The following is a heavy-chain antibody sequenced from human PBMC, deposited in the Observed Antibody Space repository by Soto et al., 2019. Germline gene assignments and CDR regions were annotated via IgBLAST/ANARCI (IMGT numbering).Heavy chain of an antibody. CDR2: IRSKANGYAT. CDR3: TRGGSYTWRFDP. V-gene: IGHV3-73*01. Sequence: EEQLVESGGGLVQPGGSLKLSCVASGFTFSDFVIHWVRQAPGKGLEWVGRIRSKANGYATAYAASVKGRFSISRDDSGNTAFLQMNSLNVEDTAVYYCTRGGSYTWRFDPWGQGTLVT. J-gene: IGHJ5*02. CDR1: GFTFSDFV. D-gene: IGHD3-10*01.